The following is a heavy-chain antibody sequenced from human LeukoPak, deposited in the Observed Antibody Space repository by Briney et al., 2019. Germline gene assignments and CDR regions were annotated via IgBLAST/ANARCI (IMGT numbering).Heavy chain of an antibody. J-gene: IGHJ4*02. CDR2: IYYSGST. CDR1: GGSISSYY. V-gene: IGHV4-59*01. Sequence: SETLSLTCTVSGGSISSYYWSWIRQPPGKGLEWIGYIYYSGSTNYNPSLKSRVTISVDTSKNQFSLKLSSVTAADMAVYYCARGDSSGWYPFDYWGQGTLVTVSS. D-gene: IGHD6-19*01. CDR3: ARGDSSGWYPFDY.